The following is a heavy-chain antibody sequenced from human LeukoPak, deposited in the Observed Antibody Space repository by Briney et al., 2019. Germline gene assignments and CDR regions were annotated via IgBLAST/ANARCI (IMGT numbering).Heavy chain of an antibody. D-gene: IGHD6-13*01. Sequence: GGSLRLSCAASGFTVSSNYMSWVRQAPGKGLEWVSVIYSGGSTYYADSVKGRFTISRDNSKNTLYLQMNNLRAEDTAVYYCARYSSSWYSPFDYWGQGTLVTVSS. J-gene: IGHJ4*02. CDR2: IYSGGST. V-gene: IGHV3-53*01. CDR1: GFTVSSNY. CDR3: ARYSSSWYSPFDY.